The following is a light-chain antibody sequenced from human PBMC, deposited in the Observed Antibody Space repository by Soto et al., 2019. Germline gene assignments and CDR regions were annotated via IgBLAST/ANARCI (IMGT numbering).Light chain of an antibody. CDR1: ESVSS. J-gene: IGKJ5*01. CDR2: GAS. Sequence: ETLMTQSPGTLSVSPGEGATLSCRASESVSSLAWFQQKPGQAPRLLIYGASSRATGIPDRFTGSGSGTDFTLTISRLEPEDFAVYYCQQYGSSPPITFGHGTRLEIK. CDR3: QQYGSSPPIT. V-gene: IGKV3-20*01.